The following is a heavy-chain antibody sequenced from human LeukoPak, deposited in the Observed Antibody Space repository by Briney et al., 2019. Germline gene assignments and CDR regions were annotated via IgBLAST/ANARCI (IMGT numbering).Heavy chain of an antibody. J-gene: IGHJ3*02. Sequence: PGGSLRLSCAASGFTFDDYAMHGVRQAPGKGLEWVSGISWNSGSIGYADSVKGRFTISRDNAKNSLYLQMNSLRAEDTALYYCAKDDCSSTSCQPHAFDIWGQGTMVTVSS. CDR2: ISWNSGSI. V-gene: IGHV3-9*01. CDR3: AKDDCSSTSCQPHAFDI. D-gene: IGHD2-2*01. CDR1: GFTFDDYA.